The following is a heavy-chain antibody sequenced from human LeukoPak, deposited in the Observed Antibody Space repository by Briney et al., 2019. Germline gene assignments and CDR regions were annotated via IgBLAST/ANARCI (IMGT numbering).Heavy chain of an antibody. D-gene: IGHD5-24*01. V-gene: IGHV3-30*02. CDR1: GFTFSTYG. J-gene: IGHJ4*02. CDR2: IRYDGSNK. Sequence: PGGSLRLSCSASGFTFSTYGMHWVRQAPGKGLEWVSFIRYDGSNKYYADSVKGRFTISRDNSKNPLYLQMNSLRAEDTAVYNCAKDLLMATINGDYWGQGTLVTVSS. CDR3: AKDLLMATINGDY.